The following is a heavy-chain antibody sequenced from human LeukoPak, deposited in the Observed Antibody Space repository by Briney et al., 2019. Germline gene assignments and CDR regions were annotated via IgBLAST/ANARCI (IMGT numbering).Heavy chain of an antibody. Sequence: SETLSLTCTVSGGSISSYYWSWIRQPPGKGLEWIGYIYYSGSTNYNPSLKSRVTISVDTSKNQFSLKLSSVTAADTAVYYCARNTNYYDSSGPLHWFDPWGQGTLVTVSS. J-gene: IGHJ5*02. CDR1: GGSISSYY. D-gene: IGHD3-22*01. CDR2: IYYSGST. CDR3: ARNTNYYDSSGPLHWFDP. V-gene: IGHV4-59*01.